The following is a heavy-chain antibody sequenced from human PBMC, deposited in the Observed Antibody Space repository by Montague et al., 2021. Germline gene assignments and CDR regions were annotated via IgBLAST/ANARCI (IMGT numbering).Heavy chain of an antibody. V-gene: IGHV4-34*01. CDR3: ARANGYYCDY. CDR2: ST. Sequence: STNYNPSPKSRVTISVDTSKNQFSLKLSSVTAADAAVYYCARANGYYCDYCGQGTLV. J-gene: IGHJ4*02. D-gene: IGHD2-8*01.